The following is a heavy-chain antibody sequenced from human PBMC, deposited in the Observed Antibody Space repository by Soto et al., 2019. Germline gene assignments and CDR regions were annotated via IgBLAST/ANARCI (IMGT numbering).Heavy chain of an antibody. CDR2: ISESATLT. Sequence: EVQLLESGGGLVQPGGSLRLSCAASGFTFSRYAMKWVRQAPGKGLELVSLISESATLTYYADSVKGRFTISRDNAGNTLFLQMYSLSAEDTAVYYCARYIPGVRYYGMDVWGQGTTVTVS. V-gene: IGHV3-23*01. J-gene: IGHJ6*02. D-gene: IGHD2-2*01. CDR3: ARYIPGVRYYGMDV. CDR1: GFTFSRYA.